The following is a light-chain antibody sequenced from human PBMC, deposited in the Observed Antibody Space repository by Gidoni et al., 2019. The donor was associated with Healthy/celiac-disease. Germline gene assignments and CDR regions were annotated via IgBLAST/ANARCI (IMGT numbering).Light chain of an antibody. J-gene: IGLJ2*01. CDR1: SGSIASNY. Sequence: NFMLTQPHSVSESTGKTVTISCTRSSGSIASNYVQWYQQRPGSAPTTVIYEDNQRPSGVPARFSGSIDSSSNSASLTISGLKTEDEADYYCQSYDSILVVFGGGTKLTVL. CDR2: EDN. V-gene: IGLV6-57*03. CDR3: QSYDSILVV.